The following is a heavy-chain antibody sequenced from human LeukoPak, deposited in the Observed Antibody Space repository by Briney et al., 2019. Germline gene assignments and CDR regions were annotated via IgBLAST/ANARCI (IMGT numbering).Heavy chain of an antibody. D-gene: IGHD3-22*01. CDR1: GGPISSYS. CDR3: SRAKPSYDSSGYYIHWFDP. Sequence: SETLSLTCTVSGGPISSYSWSWIRQPTGKGLEWIGNIYYSGSTNDNPSLKRRVTISVDSSKNQFSLKLRSVTAADTAVYYWSRAKPSYDSSGYYIHWFDPWGQGTLVTVSS. V-gene: IGHV4-59*01. CDR2: IYYSGST. J-gene: IGHJ5*02.